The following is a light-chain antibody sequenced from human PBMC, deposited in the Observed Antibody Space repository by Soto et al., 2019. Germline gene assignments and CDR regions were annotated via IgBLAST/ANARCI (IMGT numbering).Light chain of an antibody. CDR2: AAS. CDR3: LQVKSFPRT. V-gene: IGKV1-12*01. CDR1: QDINNR. J-gene: IGKJ1*01. Sequence: DIQMTQSPSSVSASVGDRVTITCRASQDINNRLAWFQQRPGRAPKYLIQAASILQSGFPSRFSGSGSGTDFTLTMNSLQPEDLATYYCLQVKSFPRTFGQGTKVELK.